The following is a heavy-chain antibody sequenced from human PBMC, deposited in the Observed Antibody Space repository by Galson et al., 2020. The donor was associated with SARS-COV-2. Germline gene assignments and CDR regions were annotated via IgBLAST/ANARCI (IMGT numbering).Heavy chain of an antibody. CDR3: ARGESPIAAAGTWGLDY. D-gene: IGHD6-13*01. Sequence: ASVKVSCKASGYTFTGYYIHWVRQAPGQGLEWMGWINPNSGGTHYAQKFQGRVTMTRDTSISTAYMELSRLSSDDTAVYYCARGESPIAAAGTWGLDYWGQGTLVTVSS. CDR2: INPNSGGT. CDR1: GYTFTGYY. J-gene: IGHJ4*02. V-gene: IGHV1-2*02.